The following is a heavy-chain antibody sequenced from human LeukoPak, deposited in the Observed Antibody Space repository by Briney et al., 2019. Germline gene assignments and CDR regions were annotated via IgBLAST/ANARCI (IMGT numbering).Heavy chain of an antibody. D-gene: IGHD3-10*01. Sequence: SQTLSLTCAISGDSVSSNSAAWNWIRQSPSRGLEWLGRTYYRSKWYNDYAVSVKSRITINPDTSKNQFSLHLSSVTPDDTALYYCARGGLVRGSLNSLTGFDFWGQGTMVTVSS. J-gene: IGHJ3*01. CDR1: GDSVSSNSAA. V-gene: IGHV6-1*01. CDR3: ARGGLVRGSLNSLTGFDF. CDR2: TYYRSKWYN.